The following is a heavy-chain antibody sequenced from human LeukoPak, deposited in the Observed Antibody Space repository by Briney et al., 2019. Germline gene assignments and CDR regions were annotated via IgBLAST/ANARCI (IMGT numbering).Heavy chain of an antibody. V-gene: IGHV3-21*01. D-gene: IGHD3-10*01. CDR3: ARASRYYYGSGSYSDYFDY. CDR2: ISSSRSYI. CDR1: GFTFSSYS. Sequence: GGSLRLSCAASGFTFSSYSMNWVRQAPGKGLEWVSSISSSRSYIYYADSVKGRFTISRDNAKNSLYLQMNSLRAEDTAVYYCARASRYYYGSGSYSDYFDYWGQGTLVTVSS. J-gene: IGHJ4*02.